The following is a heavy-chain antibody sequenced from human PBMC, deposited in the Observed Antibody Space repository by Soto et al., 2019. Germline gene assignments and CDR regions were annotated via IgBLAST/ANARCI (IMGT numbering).Heavy chain of an antibody. V-gene: IGHV3-9*01. CDR2: ISWNVGSI. D-gene: IGHD3-3*01. J-gene: IGHJ4*02. CDR3: AKGVAGWYYFDY. Sequence: EVQLVESGGGLVQPGMSLRLSCAASGFTFDDYAMHWVRQAPGKGLEWVSGISWNVGSIAYADSVKGRFTISRDNAKNSLYLPMNSLRAEDTALYYCAKGVAGWYYFDYWGKGNMVTVSS. CDR1: GFTFDDYA.